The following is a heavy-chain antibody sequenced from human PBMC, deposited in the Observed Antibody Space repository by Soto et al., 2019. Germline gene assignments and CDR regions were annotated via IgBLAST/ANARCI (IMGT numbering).Heavy chain of an antibody. CDR2: IYHSGST. CDR1: GGSISSSNW. Sequence: PSETLSLTCAVSGGSISSSNWWGWVRQPPGKGLEWIGEIYHSGSTNYTPSLKSRVTISVDKSKNQFSLKLSSVTAADTAVYYCASGVLSSGWFDPWGQGTLVTVSS. D-gene: IGHD6-6*01. V-gene: IGHV4-4*02. CDR3: ASGVLSSGWFDP. J-gene: IGHJ5*02.